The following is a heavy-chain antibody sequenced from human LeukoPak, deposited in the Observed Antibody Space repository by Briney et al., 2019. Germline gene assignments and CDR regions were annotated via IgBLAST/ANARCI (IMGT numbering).Heavy chain of an antibody. CDR3: ARDYLDFGLSGMDV. V-gene: IGHV3-30*03. Sequence: PGGSLRLSCAASGFTFSSYGMHWVRQAPGKGLEWVAVISYDGSNKYYADSVKGRFTISRDNSKNTLYLQMNSLRAEDTAVYYCARDYLDFGLSGMDVWGQGTTVTVSS. CDR1: GFTFSSYG. D-gene: IGHD3/OR15-3a*01. J-gene: IGHJ6*02. CDR2: ISYDGSNK.